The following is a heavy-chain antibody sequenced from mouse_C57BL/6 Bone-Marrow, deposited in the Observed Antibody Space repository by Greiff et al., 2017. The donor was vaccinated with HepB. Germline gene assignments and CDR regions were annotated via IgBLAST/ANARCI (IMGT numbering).Heavy chain of an antibody. CDR2: INPGSGGT. CDR3: ARENYYGSPAWFAY. Sequence: VQLQQSGAELVRPGTSVKVSCKASGYAFTNYLIEWVKQRPGQGLEWIGVINPGSGGTNYNEKFKGKATLTADKSSSTAYMQLSSLTSEDSAVYFFARENYYGSPAWFAYWGQGTLVTVSA. V-gene: IGHV1-54*01. CDR1: GYAFTNYL. J-gene: IGHJ3*01. D-gene: IGHD1-1*01.